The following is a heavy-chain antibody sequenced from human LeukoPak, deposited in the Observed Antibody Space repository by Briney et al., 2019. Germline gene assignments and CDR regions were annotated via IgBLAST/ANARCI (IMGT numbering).Heavy chain of an antibody. CDR1: GYSFSNYW. Sequence: GESLKISCKGSGYSFSNYWIGWVRQMPGKGLEWMGIIYPGDSDTRYSPSFQAQVTISADKSISTAYLQWSSLEASDTAMYYCARLWGGGTAYSLPDYWSQGTLVTVSS. CDR2: IYPGDSDT. CDR3: ARLWGGGTAYSLPDY. J-gene: IGHJ4*02. D-gene: IGHD3-16*01. V-gene: IGHV5-51*01.